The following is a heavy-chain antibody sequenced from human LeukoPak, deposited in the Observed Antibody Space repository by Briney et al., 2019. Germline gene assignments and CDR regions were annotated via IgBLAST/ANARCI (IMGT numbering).Heavy chain of an antibody. J-gene: IGHJ4*02. V-gene: IGHV3-53*01. CDR2: IYSGCGRK. Sequence: GGSLRLSCAASLFTVTSNYMSCVRQAPGKGLEWVSVIYSGCGRKYYADYVTGRFTISRDNSKNTLYIQMNSLRAEDTAVYYCARDTRINYASGSYCLDYWGQGTMVTVS. CDR1: LFTVTSNY. D-gene: IGHD3-10*01. CDR3: ARDTRINYASGSYCLDY.